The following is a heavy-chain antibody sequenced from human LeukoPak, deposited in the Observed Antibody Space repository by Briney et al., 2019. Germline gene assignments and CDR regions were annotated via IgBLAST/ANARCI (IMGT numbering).Heavy chain of an antibody. J-gene: IGHJ6*03. CDR2: IYHSGST. CDR3: ARGITGYSSSWFGSGDYYYYYMDV. D-gene: IGHD6-13*01. CDR1: GGSISSGGYY. Sequence: KTSETLSLTCTVSGGSISSGGYYWSWIRQPPGEGLEWIGYIYHSGSTYYNPSLKSRVTISVDRSKNQFSLKLSSVTAADTAVYYCARGITGYSSSWFGSGDYYYYYMDVWGKGTTVTVSS. V-gene: IGHV4-30-2*01.